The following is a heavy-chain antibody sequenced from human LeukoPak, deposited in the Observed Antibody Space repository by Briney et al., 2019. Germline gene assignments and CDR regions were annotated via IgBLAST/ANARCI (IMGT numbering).Heavy chain of an antibody. D-gene: IGHD6-13*01. CDR1: GFTFSSYG. CDR3: AKGLGIAAAGFDY. CDR2: IRYDGSNK. V-gene: IGHV3-30*02. Sequence: GGSLRLSCAASGFTFSSYGMHWVRQAPGKGLEWVAFIRYDGSNKYYADSVKGRFTISRDNSKNTLYLQMNSLRAEDTAVYYCAKGLGIAAAGFDYWGQGTLVTVSS. J-gene: IGHJ4*02.